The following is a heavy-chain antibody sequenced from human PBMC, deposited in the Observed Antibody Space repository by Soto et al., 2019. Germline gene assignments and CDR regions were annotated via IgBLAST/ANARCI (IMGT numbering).Heavy chain of an antibody. CDR3: AREVYGLFDP. CDR1: GGSISSGGYY. J-gene: IGHJ5*02. V-gene: IGHV4-31*03. Sequence: QVQLQESGPGLVKPSQTLSLTCTVSGGSISSGGYYWSWIRQHPGKGLEWIGYIDYSGSTYYNPSLTSRVTISVDTSKHRFSLKLSSVTAADTAVYYCAREVYGLFDPGGQGTLVAVSS. D-gene: IGHD6-6*01. CDR2: IDYSGST.